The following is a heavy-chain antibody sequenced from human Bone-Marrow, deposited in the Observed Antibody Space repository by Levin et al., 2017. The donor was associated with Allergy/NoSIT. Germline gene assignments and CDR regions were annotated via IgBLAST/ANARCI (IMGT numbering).Heavy chain of an antibody. D-gene: IGHD3-22*01. CDR2: INIYNGNT. CDR3: ARVSCAYSCDYDSTTVADP. J-gene: IGHJ5*02. Sequence: ASVKVSCKASGYIFTTYGISWVRQAPGQGLEWMGRINIYNGNTKYAQKFQGRVTMTTDTSTSTVYMDLRSLRSDDTAVYYCARVSCAYSCDYDSTTVADPWGQGTLVTVSS. V-gene: IGHV1-18*01. CDR1: GYIFTTYG.